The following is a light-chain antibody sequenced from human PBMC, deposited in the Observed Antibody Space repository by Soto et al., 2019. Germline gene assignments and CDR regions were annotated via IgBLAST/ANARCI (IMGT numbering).Light chain of an antibody. J-gene: IGKJ2*01. CDR1: QSIGSNY. V-gene: IGKV3-20*01. CDR2: GTA. Sequence: EIVLTQSPGTLSLSPGERANLSCRASQSIGSNYLAWYQQRPGQAPRLLIYGTASRATGTPDRFSGSGSGTDFTLTISRLEPEDFAVYYCQQYGSSLYTFGQGTKLEIK. CDR3: QQYGSSLYT.